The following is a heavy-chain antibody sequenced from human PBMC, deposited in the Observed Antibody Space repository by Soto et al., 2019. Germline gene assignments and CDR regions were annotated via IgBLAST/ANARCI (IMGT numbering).Heavy chain of an antibody. D-gene: IGHD5-12*01. CDR3: AKDNSPYSGYNSFDY. J-gene: IGHJ4*02. CDR1: GFTFSSYV. Sequence: EVRLLESGGGLIQPGGSLRLSCAASGFTFSSYVMHWVRQAPGTGLEWVSGISGSGTNTYYADSVKGRFTISRDNSKNTLYLQMTSLIAEDTAEYYCAKDNSPYSGYNSFDYWGEGTLVTVSS. CDR2: ISGSGTNT. V-gene: IGHV3-23*01.